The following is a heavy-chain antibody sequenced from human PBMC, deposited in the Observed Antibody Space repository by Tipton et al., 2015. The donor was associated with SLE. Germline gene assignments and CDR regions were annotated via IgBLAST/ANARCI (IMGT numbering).Heavy chain of an antibody. CDR1: GYSISSGYY. J-gene: IGHJ4*02. CDR2: IYHSGST. CDR3: ARPLAGGIDY. Sequence: TLSLTCAVSGYSISSGYYWGWIRQPPGKGLEWIGSIYHSGSTYYNPSLKSRVTISVDTSKNQFSLKLGSVTAADTAVYYCARPLAGGIDYWGQGTLVTVSS. V-gene: IGHV4-38-2*01. D-gene: IGHD6-19*01.